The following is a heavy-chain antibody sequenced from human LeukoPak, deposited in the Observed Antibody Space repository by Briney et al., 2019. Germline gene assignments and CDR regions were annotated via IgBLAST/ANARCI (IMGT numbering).Heavy chain of an antibody. D-gene: IGHD3-22*01. V-gene: IGHV3-49*03. CDR1: GFTFGDYA. CDR2: IRSKAYGGTT. Sequence: GGSLRLSCTASGFTFGDYAMSWFRQAPGKGLEWVGFIRSKAYGGTTEYAASVKGRFTISRDNSKNTLYLQMNSLRAEDTAVYYCARLFSSGYYFDYWGQGTLVTVSS. CDR3: ARLFSSGYYFDY. J-gene: IGHJ4*02.